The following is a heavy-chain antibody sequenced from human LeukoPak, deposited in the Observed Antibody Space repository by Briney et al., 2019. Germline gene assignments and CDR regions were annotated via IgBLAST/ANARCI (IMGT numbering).Heavy chain of an antibody. CDR2: IRYDGSNK. D-gene: IGHD3-3*01. J-gene: IGHJ4*02. CDR3: AKDPGSNGYYNYFDY. Sequence: PGGSLRLSCAASGFTFSDYAMHWVRQAPGKGLEWVAFIRYDGSNKYYADSVKGRFTISRDNSKNTLYLQMNSLRAEGTAVYYCAKDPGSNGYYNYFDYWGQGTLVTVSS. CDR1: GFTFSDYA. V-gene: IGHV3-30*02.